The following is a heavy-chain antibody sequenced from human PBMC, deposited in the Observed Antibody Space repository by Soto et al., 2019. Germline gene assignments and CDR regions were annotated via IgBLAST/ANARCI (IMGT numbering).Heavy chain of an antibody. D-gene: IGHD3-22*01. J-gene: IGHJ5*02. Sequence: ESGPTLVNPTQTLTLTCTFSGFSLSTSGVGVGWIRQPPGKALEWLALIYWDDDKRYSPSLKSRLTITKYTSKNQVVLTMTNMDPVDTATYYCAHSLIGYYYDSSGSNWFDPWGQGTLVTVSS. CDR3: AHSLIGYYYDSSGSNWFDP. CDR2: IYWDDDK. V-gene: IGHV2-5*02. CDR1: GFSLSTSGVG.